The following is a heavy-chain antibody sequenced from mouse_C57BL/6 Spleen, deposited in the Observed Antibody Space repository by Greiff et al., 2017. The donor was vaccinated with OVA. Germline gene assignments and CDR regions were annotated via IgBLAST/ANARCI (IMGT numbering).Heavy chain of an antibody. Sequence: QVHVKQSGAELARPGASVKLSCKASGYTFTSYGISWVKQRTGQGLEWIGEIYPRSGNTYYNEKFKGKATLTADKSSSTAYMELRSLTSEDSAVYFCARGAYYSNSMDYWGQGTSVTVSS. CDR1: GYTFTSYG. D-gene: IGHD2-5*01. V-gene: IGHV1-81*01. CDR3: ARGAYYSNSMDY. CDR2: IYPRSGNT. J-gene: IGHJ4*01.